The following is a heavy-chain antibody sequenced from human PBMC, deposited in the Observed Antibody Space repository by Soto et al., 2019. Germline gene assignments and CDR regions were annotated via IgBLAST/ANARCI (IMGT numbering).Heavy chain of an antibody. D-gene: IGHD3-22*01. V-gene: IGHV3-49*03. J-gene: IGHJ4*02. CDR1: GFTFGDYA. CDR3: TRGEYYYDSSGYYYFDY. Sequence: GGSLRLSCTASGFTFGDYAMSWFRQAPGKGLEWVGFIRSKAYGGTTEYAASVKGRFTISRDDSKRIAYLQMNSLKTEDTAVYYCTRGEYYYDSSGYYYFDYWGQGTLVTVSS. CDR2: IRSKAYGGTT.